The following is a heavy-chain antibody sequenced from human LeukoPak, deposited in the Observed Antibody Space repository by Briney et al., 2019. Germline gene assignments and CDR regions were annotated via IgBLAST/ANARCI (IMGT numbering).Heavy chain of an antibody. J-gene: IGHJ4*02. CDR1: GFTFSSYS. Sequence: PGGSLRLSCAASGFTFSSYSMNWVRQAPGKGLEYVSAISSNGGSTYYANSVKGRFTISRDNSKNTLYLQMNSLRAEDTAVYYCAKDPLTYYHDSSGYYHDYWGQGTLVTVSS. CDR3: AKDPLTYYHDSSGYYHDY. CDR2: ISSNGGST. V-gene: IGHV3-64*01. D-gene: IGHD3-22*01.